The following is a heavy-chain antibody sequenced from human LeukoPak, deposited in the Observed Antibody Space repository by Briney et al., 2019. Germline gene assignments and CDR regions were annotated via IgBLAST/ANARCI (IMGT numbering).Heavy chain of an antibody. Sequence: ASVKVSCKASGYTFTSYAMNWVRQAPGQGLEWMGWINTYTGNPTYAQGFTGRFVFSLDTSVSTAYLQISSLKAEDTAVYYCARWDYESSGYALYYFDYWGEGTLVTVSS. V-gene: IGHV7-4-1*02. CDR1: GYTFTSYA. CDR3: ARWDYESSGYALYYFDY. J-gene: IGHJ4*02. CDR2: INTYTGNP. D-gene: IGHD3-22*01.